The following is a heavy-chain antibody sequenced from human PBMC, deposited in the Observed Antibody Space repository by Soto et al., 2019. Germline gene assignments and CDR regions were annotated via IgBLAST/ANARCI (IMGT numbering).Heavy chain of an antibody. Sequence: ASVKVSCKASGYTFTSYYMHWVRQAPGQGLEWMGIINPSGGSTSYAQKFQGRVTMTRDTSTSTVYMELSSLRSEDTAVYYCARGRSTMIVVVITPDAFDIWGQGTMVTVSS. CDR2: INPSGGST. CDR1: GYTFTSYY. D-gene: IGHD3-22*01. J-gene: IGHJ3*02. CDR3: ARGRSTMIVVVITPDAFDI. V-gene: IGHV1-46*01.